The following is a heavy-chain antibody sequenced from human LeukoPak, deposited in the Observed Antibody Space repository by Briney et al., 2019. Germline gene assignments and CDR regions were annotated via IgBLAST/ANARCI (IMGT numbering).Heavy chain of an antibody. V-gene: IGHV4-30-4*01. J-gene: IGHJ3*02. D-gene: IGHD1-26*01. CDR3: ALLGELTDAFDI. CDR1: GGSISSGDYY. CDR2: IYYSGST. Sequence: SSETLSLTCTVSGGSISSGDYYWSWIRQPPGKGLEWIGYIYYSGSTNYNPSLKSRVTISVDTSKNQFSLKLSSVTAADTAVYYCALLGELTDAFDIWGQGTMVTVSS.